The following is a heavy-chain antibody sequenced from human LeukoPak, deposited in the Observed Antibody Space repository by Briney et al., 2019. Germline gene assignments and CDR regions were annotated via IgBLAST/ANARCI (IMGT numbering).Heavy chain of an antibody. J-gene: IGHJ4*02. CDR2: INPNGGGT. V-gene: IGHV1-2*02. CDR3: VRGIEAPNYFDY. D-gene: IGHD2-21*01. Sequence: ASVKVSCKASGYTFRDYYVHWVRQAPGQGLEWVAWINPNGGGTNYAQNLQGRITVTSDTSISTVHMELRSLRSDDTAVYYCVRGIEAPNYFDYWGQGTRVTVSS. CDR1: GYTFRDYY.